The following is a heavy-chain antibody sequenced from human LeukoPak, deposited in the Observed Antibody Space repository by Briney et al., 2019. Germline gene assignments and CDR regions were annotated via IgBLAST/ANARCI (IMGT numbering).Heavy chain of an antibody. CDR1: GYTFTSYG. J-gene: IGHJ4*02. V-gene: IGHV1-18*01. CDR2: ISAYNGNT. Sequence: ASVKVSCKASGYTFTSYGISWVRQAPGQGIEWMGWISAYNGNTNYAQKLQGRVTMTTDTSTSTAYMELRSLRSDDTAVYYCASWRVRGIFDYWGQGTLVTVSS. CDR3: ASWRVRGIFDY. D-gene: IGHD3-10*01.